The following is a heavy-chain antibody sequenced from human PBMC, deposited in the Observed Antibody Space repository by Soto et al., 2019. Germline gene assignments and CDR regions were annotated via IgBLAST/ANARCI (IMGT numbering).Heavy chain of an antibody. CDR3: AKDRITIFGVGGMEV. Sequence: QVQLVESGGGVVQPGRSLRLSCAASGFTFSSYGMHWVRQAPGKGLEWVAVISYDGSNTYYADPVKGRFTLSRDNSKNTLYLQMNSLIVEDTAVYYCAKDRITIFGVGGMEVWGQVTTVTVSS. CDR2: ISYDGSNT. CDR1: GFTFSSYG. D-gene: IGHD3-3*01. V-gene: IGHV3-30*18. J-gene: IGHJ6*02.